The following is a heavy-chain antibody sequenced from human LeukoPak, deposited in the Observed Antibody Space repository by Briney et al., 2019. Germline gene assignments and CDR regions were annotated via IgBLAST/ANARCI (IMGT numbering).Heavy chain of an antibody. Sequence: SGGSLRLSCAASGFIFSSYAMSWVRQAPGKGLEWVSAISGSGSSTYYVDSVKGRFTISRDNSKNTLYLQVNSLRAEDTAVYYCAKDESFGPPGVYWGQGTLVTVSS. CDR1: GFIFSSYA. CDR3: AKDESFGPPGVY. CDR2: ISGSGSST. V-gene: IGHV3-23*01. J-gene: IGHJ4*02. D-gene: IGHD3-3*01.